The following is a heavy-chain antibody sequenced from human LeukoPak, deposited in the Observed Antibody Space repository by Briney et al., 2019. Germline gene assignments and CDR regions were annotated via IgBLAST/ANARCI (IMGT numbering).Heavy chain of an antibody. Sequence: SGGSLRLSCAASGFTFSSYGMSWVRQAPGEGLEWVSSISGSSYTTYYADSVKGRFTISRDNSKNTLYLQMNSLRAEDTAVYYCARHGSITMVRGRLRYFYMDVWGKGTTVTISS. CDR1: GFTFSSYG. CDR2: ISGSSYTT. D-gene: IGHD3-10*01. CDR3: ARHGSITMVRGRLRYFYMDV. J-gene: IGHJ6*03. V-gene: IGHV3-23*01.